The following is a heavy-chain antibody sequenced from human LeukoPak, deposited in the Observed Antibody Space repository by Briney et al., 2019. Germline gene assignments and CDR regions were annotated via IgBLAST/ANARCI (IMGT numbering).Heavy chain of an antibody. CDR2: IIPIFGTA. Sequence: SVKVSCKASGGTFNSYAISWVRQAPGQGLEWMGGIIPIFGTANYAQKFQGRVTMTTDTSTSTAYMELRSLRSDDTAVYYCARWRGDSSGYYYELDYWGQGTLVTVSS. V-gene: IGHV1-69*05. D-gene: IGHD3-22*01. CDR3: ARWRGDSSGYYYELDY. CDR1: GGTFNSYA. J-gene: IGHJ4*02.